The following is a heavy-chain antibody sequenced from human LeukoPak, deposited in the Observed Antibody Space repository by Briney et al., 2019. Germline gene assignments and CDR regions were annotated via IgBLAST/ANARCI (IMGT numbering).Heavy chain of an antibody. CDR1: GFIFSNYW. CDR3: ARSFNEYSSSWFPEDSGY. CDR2: INEDGREE. D-gene: IGHD6-13*01. J-gene: IGHJ4*02. V-gene: IGHV3-7*01. Sequence: GGSLRLSCAASGFIFSNYWMTWVRQAPGKGLEWVANINEDGREEKYVDSVKGRFTISRDNAKNSLYLQMNSLRAEDTAVYYCARSFNEYSSSWFPEDSGYWGQGTLVTVSS.